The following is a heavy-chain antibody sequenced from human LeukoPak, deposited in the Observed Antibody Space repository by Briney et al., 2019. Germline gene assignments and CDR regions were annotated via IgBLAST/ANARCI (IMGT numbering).Heavy chain of an antibody. CDR2: IYYSGST. CDR1: GGSISSSSYY. V-gene: IGHV4-39*07. Sequence: SETLSLTCTVSGGSISSSSYYWGWIRQPPGKGLEWIGSIYYSGSTYYNPSLKSRVTISVDTSKNQFSLKLSSVTAADTAVYYCAAPYYYGSGSYFNYYYMDVWGKGTTVTVSS. D-gene: IGHD3-10*01. CDR3: AAPYYYGSGSYFNYYYMDV. J-gene: IGHJ6*03.